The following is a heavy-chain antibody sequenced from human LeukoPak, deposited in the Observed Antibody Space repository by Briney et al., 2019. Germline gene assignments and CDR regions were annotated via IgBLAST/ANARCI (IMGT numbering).Heavy chain of an antibody. Sequence: PGGSLRLSCAASGFTFSSYAMSWVRQAPGKGPEWVSAISGSGGSTYYAGSVKGRFTISRDNSKNTLYLQMNSLRAEDTAVYYCAKDPEWLRHYWGQGTLVTVSS. CDR3: AKDPEWLRHY. CDR1: GFTFSSYA. V-gene: IGHV3-23*01. D-gene: IGHD5-12*01. CDR2: ISGSGGST. J-gene: IGHJ4*02.